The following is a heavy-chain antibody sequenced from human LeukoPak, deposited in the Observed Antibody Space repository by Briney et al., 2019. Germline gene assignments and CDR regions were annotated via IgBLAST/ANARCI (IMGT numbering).Heavy chain of an antibody. CDR1: GASISTYY. D-gene: IGHD1-1*01. CDR3: ARLQPNSGEWAFDI. CDR2: LFFGGST. Sequence: PSETLSLTCTVSGASISTYYWSWVRQPPGKGLEWIGYLFFGGSTNYNPSLKSRGTISSDTSKNQLSLKLTSVTAADTAVYYCARLQPNSGEWAFDIWGQGTMVTVSS. J-gene: IGHJ3*02. V-gene: IGHV4-59*01.